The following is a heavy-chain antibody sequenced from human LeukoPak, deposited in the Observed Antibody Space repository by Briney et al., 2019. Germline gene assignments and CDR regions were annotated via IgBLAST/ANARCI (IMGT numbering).Heavy chain of an antibody. CDR3: AREVGATHY. CDR2: IYYSGIT. D-gene: IGHD1-26*01. V-gene: IGHV4-59*01. J-gene: IGHJ4*02. Sequence: SETLSLTCTVSGGFISSYYWSWIRQSPGKGLEWIGYIYYSGITNYNPSLKNRGTISVDTSKNQFSLELRSVTAADTAVYYCAREVGATHYWGQGTLVTVSS. CDR1: GGFISSYY.